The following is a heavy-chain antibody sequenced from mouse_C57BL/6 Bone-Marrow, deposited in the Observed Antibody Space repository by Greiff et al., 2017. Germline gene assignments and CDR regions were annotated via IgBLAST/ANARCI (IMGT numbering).Heavy chain of an antibody. CDR3: ARRGSYFDY. J-gene: IGHJ2*01. CDR1: GFSLHSYA. CDR2: IWTGGGT. Sequence: VKLMESGPGLVAPSQSLSITCTVSGFSLHSYAISWVRQPPGKGLEWLGVIWTGGGTNYNSALKSRLSISKDNSKSQVFLKMNSQQTDDTAMYYCARRGSYFDYWGQGTTLTGSS. V-gene: IGHV2-9-1*01. D-gene: IGHD3-2*02.